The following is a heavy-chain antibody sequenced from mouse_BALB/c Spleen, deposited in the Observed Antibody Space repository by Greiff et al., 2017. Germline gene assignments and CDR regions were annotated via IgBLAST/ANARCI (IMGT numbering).Heavy chain of an antibody. CDR2: INPGSGGT. CDR3: ARSLWSGHYAMDY. CDR1: GYAFTNYL. J-gene: IGHJ4*01. V-gene: IGHV1-54*01. Sequence: QVQLQQSGAELVRPGTSVKVSCKASGYAFTNYLIEWVKQRPGQGLEWIGVINPGSGGTNYNEKFKGKATLTADKSSSTAYMQLSSLTSDDSAVYCCARSLWSGHYAMDYWGQGTSVTVSS. D-gene: IGHD1-1*02.